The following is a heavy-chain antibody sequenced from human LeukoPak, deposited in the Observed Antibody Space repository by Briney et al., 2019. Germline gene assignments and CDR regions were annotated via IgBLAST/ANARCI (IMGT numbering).Heavy chain of an antibody. D-gene: IGHD3-9*01. V-gene: IGHV3-21*04. Sequence: PGGSLRLSCAASGFTFSTYTMNWVRQAPGKGLEWVSSITSSSSNIYYADSVKGRFTISRDNSKNTLYLQMNSLRAEDTAVYYCAKDPKYYDILTGYYENWYFDLWGRGTLVTVSS. J-gene: IGHJ2*01. CDR1: GFTFSTYT. CDR2: ITSSSSNI. CDR3: AKDPKYYDILTGYYENWYFDL.